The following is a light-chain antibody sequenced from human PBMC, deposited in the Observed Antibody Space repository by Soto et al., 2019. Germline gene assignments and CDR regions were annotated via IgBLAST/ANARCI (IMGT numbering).Light chain of an antibody. Sequence: EIVLTQSPGTLSLSPGERATLSCRASQSVSSTFLAWYQQKPGQAPRLLIFGVSNRATGIPDRFSGSGSGTAFTLTISRLETEDFAVYYCGQFVSAPPRTFGQGTKVEIK. CDR1: QSVSSTF. J-gene: IGKJ1*01. V-gene: IGKV3-20*01. CDR3: GQFVSAPPRT. CDR2: GVS.